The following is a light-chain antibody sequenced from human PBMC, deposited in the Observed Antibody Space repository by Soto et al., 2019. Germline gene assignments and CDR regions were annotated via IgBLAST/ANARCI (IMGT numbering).Light chain of an antibody. V-gene: IGKV3-11*01. J-gene: IGKJ4*01. CDR3: QQRRNWPPGST. CDR2: DAS. Sequence: EIVLTQSPATLSLSPGERATLSCRASQSVSSYLAWYQQKPGQAPRLLIYDASNRATGIPARFSGSGSGTDFTLTISSLEPEDFAVYYCQQRRNWPPGSTFGGGTKVEIK. CDR1: QSVSSY.